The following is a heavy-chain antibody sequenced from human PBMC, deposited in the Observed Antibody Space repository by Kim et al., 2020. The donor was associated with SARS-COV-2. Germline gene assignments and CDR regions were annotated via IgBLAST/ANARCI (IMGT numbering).Heavy chain of an antibody. Sequence: GGSLRLSCAASGFTFSSYGMHWVRQAPGKGLEWVAVISYDGSNKYYADSVKGRFTISRDNSKNTLYLQMNSLRAEDTAVYYCAKSRFDYYYGMDVWGQGTTVTVSS. CDR1: GFTFSSYG. CDR2: ISYDGSNK. CDR3: AKSRFDYYYGMDV. J-gene: IGHJ6*02. V-gene: IGHV3-30*18. D-gene: IGHD3-16*01.